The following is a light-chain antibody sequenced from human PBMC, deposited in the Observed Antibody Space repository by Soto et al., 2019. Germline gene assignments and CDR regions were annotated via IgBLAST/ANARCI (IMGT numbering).Light chain of an antibody. CDR2: KVN. CDR1: SGDFGGYNY. V-gene: IGLV2-14*01. J-gene: IGLJ2*01. CDR3: SSYTSASALGI. Sequence: QSALTQPPSASGSPGQSVTISCTGTSGDFGGYNYVSWYRQHPGEAPKLIIFKVNNRPSGISNRFTGSKSGNTASLTISGLQVEDEALYFCSSYTSASALGIFGGGTQLTVL.